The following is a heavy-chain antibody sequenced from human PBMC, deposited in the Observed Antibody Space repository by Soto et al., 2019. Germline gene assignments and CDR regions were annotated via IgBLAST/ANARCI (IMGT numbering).Heavy chain of an antibody. D-gene: IGHD4-4*01. J-gene: IGHJ6*02. V-gene: IGHV3-48*03. CDR3: ATSTVCAVKYGMDV. CDR2: ISISGSTI. CDR1: GFTFSRYE. Sequence: PGGSLRLSCAASGFTFSRYEMNWVRQAPGKALEWVSYISISGSTIYYADSVKGRFTISRDNAKNSVHLQMNSLRAEDTAVYYCATSTVCAVKYGMDVWGQGATVTVSS.